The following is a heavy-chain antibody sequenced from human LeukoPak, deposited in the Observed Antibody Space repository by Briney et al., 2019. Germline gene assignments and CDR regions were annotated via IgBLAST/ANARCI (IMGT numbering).Heavy chain of an antibody. D-gene: IGHD2-2*01. J-gene: IGHJ4*02. Sequence: GGSLRLSCAASGFTFSSYSMNWVRQAPGKGLEWVSYIGSASGSIYYADSVKGRFTISRDNAKNSLFLQMNSLRAEDTAVYYCARLPAYCSSTSCYYDYWGQGTLVTVSS. CDR2: IGSASGSI. CDR1: GFTFSSYS. V-gene: IGHV3-48*04. CDR3: ARLPAYCSSTSCYYDY.